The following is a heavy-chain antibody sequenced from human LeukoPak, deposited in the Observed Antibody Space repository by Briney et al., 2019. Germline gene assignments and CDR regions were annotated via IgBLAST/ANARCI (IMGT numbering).Heavy chain of an antibody. D-gene: IGHD6-13*01. V-gene: IGHV3-23*01. Sequence: GGSLRLSCAGSGFTFSTYALSWVRQAPGKGLEWVSAISGSGDRTYYADSVKGRFTISRDNSKNTLYLQMNSLRADDTAVYFRAGWQLILFDYWGQGTLLTVSS. CDR2: ISGSGDRT. J-gene: IGHJ4*02. CDR1: GFTFSTYA. CDR3: AGWQLILFDY.